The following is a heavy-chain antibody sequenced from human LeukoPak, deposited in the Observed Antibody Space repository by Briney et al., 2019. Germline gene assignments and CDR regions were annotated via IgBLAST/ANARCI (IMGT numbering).Heavy chain of an antibody. V-gene: IGHV1-46*01. CDR2: INPSGGST. CDR3: AREETAAADY. Sequence: ASVKVSCKASGYTFTSYYMHWVRQAPGQGLEWMGIINPSGGSTSSAQKFQGRVTMTRDTSTSTVYMELSSLRSEDAAVYYCAREETAAADYWGQGTLVTVSS. J-gene: IGHJ4*02. D-gene: IGHD6-13*01. CDR1: GYTFTSYY.